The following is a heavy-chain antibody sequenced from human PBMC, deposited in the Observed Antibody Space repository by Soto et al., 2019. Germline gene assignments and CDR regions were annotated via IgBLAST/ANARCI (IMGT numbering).Heavy chain of an antibody. Sequence: GGSLRLSCAASGFTFSSYAMSWVRQAPGKGLEWVSAISGSGGSTYYADSVKGRFTISRDNSKNTLYLQMNSLRAEDTAVYYCAKSDRRFSSTSRNYFDYWGQGTLITVSS. V-gene: IGHV3-23*01. CDR1: GFTFSSYA. J-gene: IGHJ4*02. D-gene: IGHD2-2*01. CDR2: ISGSGGST. CDR3: AKSDRRFSSTSRNYFDY.